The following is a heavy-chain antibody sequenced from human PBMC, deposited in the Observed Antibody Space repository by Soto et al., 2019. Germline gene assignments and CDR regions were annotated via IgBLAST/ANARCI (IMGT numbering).Heavy chain of an antibody. J-gene: IGHJ6*02. Sequence: GESLKISCKGSGYSFTSYWIGWVRQMPGKGLEWMGIIYPGDSDTRYSPSFQGQVTISADKSISTAYLQWSSLKASDTAMYYCARSLFRVGATPRFAYHHYYGMDVWGQGTTGTVSS. CDR3: ARSLFRVGATPRFAYHHYYGMDV. CDR2: IYPGDSDT. D-gene: IGHD1-26*01. CDR1: GYSFTSYW. V-gene: IGHV5-51*01.